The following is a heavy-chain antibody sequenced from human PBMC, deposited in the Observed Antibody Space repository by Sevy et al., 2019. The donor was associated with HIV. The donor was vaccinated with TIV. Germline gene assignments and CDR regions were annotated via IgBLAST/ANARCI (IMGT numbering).Heavy chain of an antibody. CDR1: GFTSSSYA. D-gene: IGHD6-19*01. CDR3: AKASIEVAATTGGVFDY. Sequence: GGSLRLSCVASGFTSSSYAMSWVRQAPGKGLEWVSSISESGAMTYYADSVKGRFTISRANSKSTLYLQMNSLRAEDTAIYYCAKASIEVAATTGGVFDYWGQGTLVTVSS. V-gene: IGHV3-23*01. CDR2: ISESGAMT. J-gene: IGHJ4*02.